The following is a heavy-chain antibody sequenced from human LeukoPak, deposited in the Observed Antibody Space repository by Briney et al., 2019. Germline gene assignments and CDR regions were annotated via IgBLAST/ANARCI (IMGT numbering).Heavy chain of an antibody. CDR3: ARADWDTAMIDY. Sequence: ETLSLTCAVSGGSISSSNWWSWVRQAPGKGLEWVSSISSSSSYIYYADSVKGRFTISRDNAKNSLYLQMNSLRAEDTAVYYCARADWDTAMIDYWGQGTLVTVSS. V-gene: IGHV3-21*01. CDR2: ISSSSSYI. CDR1: GGSISSSN. D-gene: IGHD5-18*01. J-gene: IGHJ4*02.